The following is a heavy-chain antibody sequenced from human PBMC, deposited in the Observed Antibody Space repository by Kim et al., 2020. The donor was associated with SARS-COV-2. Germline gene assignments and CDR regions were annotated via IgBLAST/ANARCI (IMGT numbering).Heavy chain of an antibody. CDR1: GFNFSSYA. V-gene: IGHV3-30-3*01. Sequence: GGSLRLSCAASGFNFSSYAMHWVRQAPGKGLEWVAVISYDGSNKYYADSVKGRFTISRDNSKNTLYLQMNSLRAEDTAVYYCARGTAGTYYYGMDVWGQGTTVTVSS. CDR2: ISYDGSNK. J-gene: IGHJ6*02. D-gene: IGHD6-13*01. CDR3: ARGTAGTYYYGMDV.